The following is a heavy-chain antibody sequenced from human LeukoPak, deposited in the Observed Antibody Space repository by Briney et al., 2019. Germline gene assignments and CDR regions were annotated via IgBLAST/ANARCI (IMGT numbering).Heavy chain of an antibody. V-gene: IGHV1-2*02. CDR3: ARDDGYSDIVVVPAVHGAFDI. CDR1: GYTFTGYY. D-gene: IGHD2-2*01. J-gene: IGHJ3*02. CDR2: INPNSGGT. Sequence: ASVKVSCKASGYTFTGYYMHWVRQAPGQGLEWMGWINPNSGGTNYAQKFQGRVTMTRDTSISTAYMELSRLRSDDTAVYYCARDDGYSDIVVVPAVHGAFDIWGQGTMVTVSS.